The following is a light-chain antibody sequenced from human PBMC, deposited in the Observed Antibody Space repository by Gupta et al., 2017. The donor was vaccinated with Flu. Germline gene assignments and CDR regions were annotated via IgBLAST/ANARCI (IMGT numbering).Light chain of an antibody. J-gene: IGKJ1*01. Sequence: IVMTQSPDSLAVSLGVRATINCKSSQSVLYTPNNKNYLAWYQQKPGQPPKLLIYWASTRESGVPDRFSGSGSGTDFILTISSLQAEDVAVYYCQQYYATASWTFGQGPRWKS. CDR2: WAS. V-gene: IGKV4-1*01. CDR3: QQYYATASWT. CDR1: QSVLYTPNNKNY.